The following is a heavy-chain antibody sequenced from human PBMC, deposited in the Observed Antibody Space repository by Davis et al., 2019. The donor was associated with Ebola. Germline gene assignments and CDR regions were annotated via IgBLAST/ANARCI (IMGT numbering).Heavy chain of an antibody. CDR1: GFSVSESY. J-gene: IGHJ4*02. CDR3: VRTLTTLY. D-gene: IGHD1-1*01. Sequence: GESLKIYCAAFGFSVSESYMTWVRQAPGKGLEWVSNIYSAGSTYYADSVKGRFTISRDDSRNTLFLHMNSLRVDDTAVYYCVRTLTTLYWGPGTLVTVSP. CDR2: IYSAGST. V-gene: IGHV3-66*01.